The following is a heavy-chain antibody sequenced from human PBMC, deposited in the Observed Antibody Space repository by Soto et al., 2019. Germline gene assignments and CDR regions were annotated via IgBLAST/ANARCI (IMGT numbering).Heavy chain of an antibody. CDR2: INPSGGRI. V-gene: IGHV1-46*01. CDR3: ARDGPPTTTGVGPSYTMDV. J-gene: IGHJ6*02. CDR1: GYTVTSYQ. D-gene: IGHD3-3*01. Sequence: QMQLVQSGAEVKKPGASVKVSCKASGYTVTSYQMHWVRQAPGQGLEWMGIINPSGGRITYAPRFQGRVMMPRDTSTNTVYMELRSLRSEDTAVYYCARDGPPTTTGVGPSYTMDVWGQGTTVTVS.